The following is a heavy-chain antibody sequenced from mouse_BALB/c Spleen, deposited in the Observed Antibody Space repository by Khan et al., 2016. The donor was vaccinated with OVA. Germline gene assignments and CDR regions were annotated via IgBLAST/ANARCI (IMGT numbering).Heavy chain of an antibody. D-gene: IGHD2-1*01. CDR3: ARSGGNFHWYFDV. CDR1: GFTFSSFG. Sequence: EVQGVESGGGLVQPGGSRKLSCAASGFTFSSFGMHWVRQAPKQGLEWVAYMSSGSSTIYYVATVKGRFPISRANPKNTLFLQMTSLRSEDTAMYYCARSGGNFHWYFDVWGAGTSVTVSS. J-gene: IGHJ1*01. V-gene: IGHV5-17*02. CDR2: MSSGSSTI.